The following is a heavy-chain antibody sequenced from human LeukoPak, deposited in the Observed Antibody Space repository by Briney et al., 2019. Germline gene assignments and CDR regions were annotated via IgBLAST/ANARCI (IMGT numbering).Heavy chain of an antibody. CDR2: IYSGVST. CDR1: GFTVSSNY. CDR3: ARAPSPPRSSSSTGKWAGYFDY. J-gene: IGHJ4*02. Sequence: GGSLRLSCAASGFTVSSNYMSWGRQAPGKGLEWVSVIYSGVSTYYADSVKGRFTISRDNSKNTLYLQMNSLRAEDTAVYYCARAPSPPRSSSSTGKWAGYFDYWGPGTLVTVSS. V-gene: IGHV3-53*01. D-gene: IGHD6-6*01.